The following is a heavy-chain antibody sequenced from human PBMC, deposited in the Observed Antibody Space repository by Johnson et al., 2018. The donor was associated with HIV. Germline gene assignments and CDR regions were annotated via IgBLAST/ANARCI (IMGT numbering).Heavy chain of an antibody. Sequence: QVQLVESGGTLVKPGGSLSLSCAASGFTFINAWMTWVRQSPGKGLEWVSAINWNGDSTSYADSVKGRFTISRDNSKNTLYLQMNSLRAEDTAVYYCAKDLGGYSSSWNNAFDIWGQGTMVTVSS. V-gene: IGHV3-NL1*01. D-gene: IGHD6-13*01. CDR1: GFTFINAW. CDR2: INWNGDST. CDR3: AKDLGGYSSSWNNAFDI. J-gene: IGHJ3*02.